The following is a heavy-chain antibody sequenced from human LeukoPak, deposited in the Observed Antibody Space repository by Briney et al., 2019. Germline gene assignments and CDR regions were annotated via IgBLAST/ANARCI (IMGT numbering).Heavy chain of an antibody. Sequence: SETLSLTCTVSGGSISSSSYFWGWIRQPPEKGLEWIGSFHYSGSTYYNPSLKSRVTISGDTSKNQFSLKLRSVTAADTAVYYCASLVVVVVTASEIDYWGQGTLVTVSS. V-gene: IGHV4-39*01. CDR1: GGSISSSSYF. CDR3: ASLVVVVVTASEIDY. D-gene: IGHD2-21*02. J-gene: IGHJ4*02. CDR2: FHYSGST.